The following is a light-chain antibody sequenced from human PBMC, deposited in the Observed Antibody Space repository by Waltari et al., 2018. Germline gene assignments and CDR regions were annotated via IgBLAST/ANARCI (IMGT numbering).Light chain of an antibody. CDR3: QHYERLPAT. Sequence: EIVLTQSPGTLSLSPGERATLSCRASQSVSRALAWYQQKPGQAPRLLIYGAPNRATGIPDRFSGSGSGTDFSLTISRLDPEDVAVYYCQHYERLPATFGQGTKVEIK. V-gene: IGKV3-20*01. CDR2: GAP. CDR1: QSVSRA. J-gene: IGKJ1*01.